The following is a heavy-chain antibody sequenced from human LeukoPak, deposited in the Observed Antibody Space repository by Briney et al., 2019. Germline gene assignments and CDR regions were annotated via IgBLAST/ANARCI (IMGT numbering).Heavy chain of an antibody. V-gene: IGHV3-7*01. CDR2: IKQDGSEK. CDR1: GFTFSSYW. Sequence: SGGSLRLSCAASGFTFSSYWMSWVRQAPGKGLEWVANIKQDGSEKYYVDSVKGRFTISRDNAKNSLYLQMNSLGAEDTAVYYCASTYYYGSGSYSAFDYWGQGTLVTVSS. CDR3: ASTYYYGSGSYSAFDY. J-gene: IGHJ4*02. D-gene: IGHD3-10*01.